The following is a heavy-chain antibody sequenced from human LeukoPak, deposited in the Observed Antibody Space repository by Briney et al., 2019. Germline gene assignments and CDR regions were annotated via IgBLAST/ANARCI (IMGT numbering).Heavy chain of an antibody. CDR3: ARTYCSGGSCYLGYWYFDL. Sequence: GASVKVSCKASGYTFTGYYMHWVRQAPGQGLEWMGWINPNSGGTNYAQKFQGRVTMTRDTSISTAYMELSRLRSDDTAVYYCARTYCSGGSCYLGYWYFDLWGRGTLVTVSS. CDR2: INPNSGGT. CDR1: GYTFTGYY. V-gene: IGHV1-2*02. J-gene: IGHJ2*01. D-gene: IGHD2-15*01.